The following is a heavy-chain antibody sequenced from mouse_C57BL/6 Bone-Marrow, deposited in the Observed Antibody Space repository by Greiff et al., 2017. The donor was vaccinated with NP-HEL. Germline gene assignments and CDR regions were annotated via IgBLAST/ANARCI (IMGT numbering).Heavy chain of an antibody. CDR2: INYDGSST. V-gene: IGHV5-16*01. D-gene: IGHD1-1*01. CDR3: ARGIYYYGSSPSYWYFDV. Sequence: EVQLVESEGGLVQPGSSMKLSCTASGFTFSDYYMAWVRQVPEKGLEWVANINYDGSSTYYLDSLKSRFIISRDNAKNILYLQMSSLKSEDTATYYCARGIYYYGSSPSYWYFDVWGTGTTVTVSS. J-gene: IGHJ1*03. CDR1: GFTFSDYY.